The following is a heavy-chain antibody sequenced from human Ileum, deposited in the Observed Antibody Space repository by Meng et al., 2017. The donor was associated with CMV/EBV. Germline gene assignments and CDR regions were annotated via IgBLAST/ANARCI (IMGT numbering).Heavy chain of an antibody. CDR1: GFTFSSYA. J-gene: IGHJ4*01. Sequence: GESLKISCAASGFTFSSYALHWVRQAPGKGLEWVAVISYDGGNKYYADSVKGRFTISRDNSKNTLYLQMNSLRTADTAVYYCARDSCSSSSCSKQFDYWGHGTLVTVSS. CDR3: ARDSCSSSSCSKQFDY. CDR2: ISYDGGNK. V-gene: IGHV3-30-3*01. D-gene: IGHD2-2*01.